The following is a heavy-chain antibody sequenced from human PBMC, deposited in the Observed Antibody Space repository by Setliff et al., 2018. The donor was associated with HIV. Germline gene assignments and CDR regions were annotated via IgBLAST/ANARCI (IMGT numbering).Heavy chain of an antibody. CDR3: ASYCYGVKCYGTNMDV. J-gene: IGHJ6*03. CDR1: GYTFTSDA. Sequence: ASVKVSCKASGYTFTSDAMNWVRQAPGQGLEWLGWINTKTGTPTHAQGFTGRFVFSLDTSVNTAYLQISSLKAEDTAVYYCASYCYGVKCYGTNMDVWGRGTTVTVSS. D-gene: IGHD2-15*01. CDR2: INTKTGTP. V-gene: IGHV7-4-1*02.